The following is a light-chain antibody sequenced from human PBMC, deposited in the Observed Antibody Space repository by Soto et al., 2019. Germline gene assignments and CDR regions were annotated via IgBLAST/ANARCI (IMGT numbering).Light chain of an antibody. Sequence: EIVLTQSPGTLSLSPGERATLSCRASQSVSNSYLAWYQQKPGQAPRLLIFGASSRATGIPDRFSGSGSGTDFTLTISRLEPEDFAVYYCQHYETFGQGTKVEIK. V-gene: IGKV3-20*01. CDR1: QSVSNSY. CDR2: GAS. J-gene: IGKJ1*01. CDR3: QHYET.